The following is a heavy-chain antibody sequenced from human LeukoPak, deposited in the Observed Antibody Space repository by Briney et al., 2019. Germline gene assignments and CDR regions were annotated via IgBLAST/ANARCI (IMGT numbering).Heavy chain of an antibody. CDR3: ARDLKALRYFDWLSD. J-gene: IGHJ4*02. Sequence: PGGSLRLSYAASGFTFSSYGLHWVRQAPGKGLEWVAVIWYDGSNKYYVDSVKGRFTISRDNSKSTMYLQMNSLRAEDTAVYYCARDLKALRYFDWLSDWGQGTLVTVSS. V-gene: IGHV3-33*01. D-gene: IGHD3-9*01. CDR2: IWYDGSNK. CDR1: GFTFSSYG.